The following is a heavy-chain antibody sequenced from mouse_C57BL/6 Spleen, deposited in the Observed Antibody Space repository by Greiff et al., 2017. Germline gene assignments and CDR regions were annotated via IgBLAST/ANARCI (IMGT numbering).Heavy chain of an antibody. Sequence: VQLQQSGPGLVQPSQSLSITCTVSGFSLTSYGVHWVRQSPGKGLEWLGVIWSGGSTDYNAAFISRLSISKDNSKSQVFFKMNSLQADDTAIYYCARKGDSNYPYYYAMDYWGQGTSVTVSS. CDR2: IWSGGST. J-gene: IGHJ4*01. V-gene: IGHV2-2*01. CDR3: ARKGDSNYPYYYAMDY. CDR1: GFSLTSYG. D-gene: IGHD2-5*01.